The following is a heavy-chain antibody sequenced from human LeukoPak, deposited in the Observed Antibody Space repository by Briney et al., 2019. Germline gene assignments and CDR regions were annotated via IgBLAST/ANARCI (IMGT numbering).Heavy chain of an antibody. V-gene: IGHV3-30*18. J-gene: IGHJ4*02. D-gene: IGHD3-22*01. CDR2: ISYDGSNK. CDR3: AKGSEHYYDSSGYEYFDY. CDR1: GFTFSSYG. Sequence: GRSLRLSCAASGFTFSSYGMHWVRQAPGKGLEWVAVISYDGSNKYYADSVKGRFTISRDNSKNTLYLQMNSLRAEDTAVYYCAKGSEHYYDSSGYEYFDYWGQGTLVTVSS.